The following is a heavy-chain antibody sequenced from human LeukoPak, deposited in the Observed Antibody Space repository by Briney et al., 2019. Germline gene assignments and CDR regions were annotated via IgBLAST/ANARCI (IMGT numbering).Heavy chain of an antibody. D-gene: IGHD5-18*01. CDR2: ISSSGSTI. J-gene: IGHJ4*02. CDR1: GVTFSSYE. Sequence: GGSLRLSCAASGVTFSSYEMNWVRQAPGKGLEWVSYISSSGSTIYYADSVKGRFTISRDSAKNSLYLQMNSLRAEDTAVYYCARASYGYLDYWGQGTLVTVSS. V-gene: IGHV3-48*03. CDR3: ARASYGYLDY.